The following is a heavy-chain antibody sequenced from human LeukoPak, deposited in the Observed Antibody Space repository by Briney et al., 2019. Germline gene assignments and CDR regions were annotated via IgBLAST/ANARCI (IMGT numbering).Heavy chain of an antibody. J-gene: IGHJ5*02. Sequence: SETLSLTCTVSGGSISSYYWSWIRQPPGKRLEWIGYIYYNGSPNYNPSLKSRVTISVDTSKNQFSLKLSSVTAADTAVYYCARKGDYGGNSAVGWFDPWGQGSLVTVSS. CDR3: ARKGDYGGNSAVGWFDP. CDR1: GGSISSYY. D-gene: IGHD4-23*01. CDR2: IYYNGSP. V-gene: IGHV4-59*08.